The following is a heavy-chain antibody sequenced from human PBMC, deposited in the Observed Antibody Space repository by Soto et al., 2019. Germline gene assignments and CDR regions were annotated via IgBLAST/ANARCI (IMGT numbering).Heavy chain of an antibody. CDR3: ARDRGVIAAKNGMDV. Sequence: PGGSLRLSCEASGFSFRSFNMNLFRHAPGKGLEWVAGISSSGVTKYYADSVKGRFTISRDKANNSLSLEVNSLRDEDTAVYYCARDRGVIAAKNGMDVWGQGTTVTVSS. V-gene: IGHV3-48*02. D-gene: IGHD6-6*01. J-gene: IGHJ6*02. CDR2: ISSSGVTK. CDR1: GFSFRSFN.